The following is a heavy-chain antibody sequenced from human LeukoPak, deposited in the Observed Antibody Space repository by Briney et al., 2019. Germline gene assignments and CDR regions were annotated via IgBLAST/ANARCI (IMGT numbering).Heavy chain of an antibody. CDR1: GGSFSGYY. V-gene: IGHV4-34*01. CDR2: INHSGST. J-gene: IGHJ6*02. CDR3: ARTPGDQRYYYYGMDL. D-gene: IGHD2-2*01. Sequence: SETLSLTCAVYGGSFSGYYWSWIRQPPGKGLEWIGEINHSGSTNYNPSLKSRVTISVDTSKNQFSLKLSSVTAADTAVYYCARTPGDQRYYYYGMDLWGQGTTVTVSS.